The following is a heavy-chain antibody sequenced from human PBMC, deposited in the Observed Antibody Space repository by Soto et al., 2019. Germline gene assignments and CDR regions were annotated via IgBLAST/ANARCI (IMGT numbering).Heavy chain of an antibody. Sequence: PSETLSLTCTVSGGSISSGGYYWSWIRQHPGKGLEWIGYIYYSGSTYYNPSLKSRVTISVDTSKNQFSLKLSSVTAADTAVYYCARGSRRITIFGVDLDVWGQGTTVTVSS. CDR2: IYYSGST. V-gene: IGHV4-31*03. CDR3: ARGSRRITIFGVDLDV. D-gene: IGHD3-3*01. CDR1: GGSISSGGYY. J-gene: IGHJ6*02.